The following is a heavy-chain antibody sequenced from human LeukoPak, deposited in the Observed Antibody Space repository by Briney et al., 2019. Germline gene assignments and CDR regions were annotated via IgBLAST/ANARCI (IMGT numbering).Heavy chain of an antibody. CDR1: GFTFSSYG. CDR3: AKSSGYDSSGLHFDY. CDR2: ISYDGSNK. J-gene: IGHJ4*02. Sequence: GGSLRLPCAASGFTFSSYGMHWVRQAPGKGLEWVAVISYDGSNKYYADSVKGRFTISRDNSKNTLYLQMNSLRAEDTAVYYCAKSSGYDSSGLHFDYWGQGTLVTVTS. V-gene: IGHV3-30*18. D-gene: IGHD3-22*01.